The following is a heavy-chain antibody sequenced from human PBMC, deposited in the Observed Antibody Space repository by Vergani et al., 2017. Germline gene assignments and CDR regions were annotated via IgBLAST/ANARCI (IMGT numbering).Heavy chain of an antibody. Sequence: EVQLVESGGGLVQPGGSLPLSCPASRFTFRLFPLHWVRQAPGELLVWLSYISSSSSTIYYADSVKGRFTIARDNAKNSLYLQMNSLRAEDTAVYYCAREKVYSASDYYYGMDVWGQGTTVTVSS. CDR2: ISSSSSTI. CDR3: AREKVYSASDYYYGMDV. J-gene: IGHJ6*02. V-gene: IGHV3-48*04. D-gene: IGHD1-26*01. CDR1: RFTFRLFP.